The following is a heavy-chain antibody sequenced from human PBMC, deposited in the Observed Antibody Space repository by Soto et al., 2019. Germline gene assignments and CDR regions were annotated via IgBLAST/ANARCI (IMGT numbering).Heavy chain of an antibody. V-gene: IGHV3-7*01. Sequence: EVQLVESGGGLVQPGGSLRLSCAASGFTFSSYWMSWVRQAPGKGLEWVANIKQDGSEKYYVDSVKGRFTISRNNAENSLYLQMNSLRAEDTALYYCAGDCSGGSCYQNEDYWGQGTLVTVSS. CDR3: AGDCSGGSCYQNEDY. CDR1: GFTFSSYW. J-gene: IGHJ4*02. CDR2: IKQDGSEK. D-gene: IGHD2-15*01.